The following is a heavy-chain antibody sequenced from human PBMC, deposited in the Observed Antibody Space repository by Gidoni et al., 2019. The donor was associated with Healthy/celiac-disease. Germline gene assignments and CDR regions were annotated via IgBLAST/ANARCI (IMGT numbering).Heavy chain of an antibody. J-gene: IGHJ3*02. CDR3: ARGMVNYYDSSGTDAFDI. CDR1: GGSISSGGYS. D-gene: IGHD3-22*01. CDR2: IYHSGST. Sequence: QLQLQESGSGLVKPSQTLSLTCADSGGSISSGGYSWSWIRQPPGKGLEWIGYIYHSGSTYYNPSLKSRVTISVDRSKNQFSLKLSSVTAADTAVYYCARGMVNYYDSSGTDAFDIWGQGTMVTVSS. V-gene: IGHV4-30-2*01.